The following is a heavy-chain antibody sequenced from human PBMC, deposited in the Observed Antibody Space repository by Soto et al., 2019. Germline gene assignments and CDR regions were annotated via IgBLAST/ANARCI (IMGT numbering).Heavy chain of an antibody. J-gene: IGHJ4*02. CDR1: GGTFNTHT. D-gene: IGHD4-17*01. Sequence: QVQLVQSGAEVKKPGSSVKVSCKASGGTFNTHTISWVRQAPGQGLEWMGWISGYSGNANLAQKFQGRVTMTTDKSTRTAYMELRRLRSDDTAVYYCAKRTSGTTWGESDYWGQGTLVTVSS. V-gene: IGHV1-18*01. CDR3: AKRTSGTTWGESDY. CDR2: ISGYSGNA.